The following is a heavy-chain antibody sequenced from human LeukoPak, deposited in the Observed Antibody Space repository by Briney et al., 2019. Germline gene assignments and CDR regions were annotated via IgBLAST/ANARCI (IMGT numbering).Heavy chain of an antibody. CDR2: IYYSGST. V-gene: IGHV4-59*01. CDR3: ARAYGYCSSTSCLYYYYGMDV. D-gene: IGHD2-2*03. Sequence: SSETLSLTCTVSGGSISSSYWSWVRQPPGKGLGWVGYIYYSGSTNYNPSLKSRVPISVDTSKNQCSLKLSSVTAADTAVYYCARAYGYCSSTSCLYYYYGMDVWGQGTTVTVSS. CDR1: GGSISSSY. J-gene: IGHJ6*02.